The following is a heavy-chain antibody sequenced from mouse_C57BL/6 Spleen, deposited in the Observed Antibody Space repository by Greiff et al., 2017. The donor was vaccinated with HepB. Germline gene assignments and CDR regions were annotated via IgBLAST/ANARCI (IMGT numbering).Heavy chain of an antibody. J-gene: IGHJ4*01. D-gene: IGHD2-3*01. V-gene: IGHV5-17*01. Sequence: ELQLVESGGGLVKPGGSLKLSCAASGFTFSDYGMHWVRQAPEKGLEWVAYISSGSSTIYYADTVKGRFTISRDNAKNTLFLQMTSLRSEDTAMYYCARLYDGYYDYAMDYWGQGTSVTVSS. CDR1: GFTFSDYG. CDR2: ISSGSSTI. CDR3: ARLYDGYYDYAMDY.